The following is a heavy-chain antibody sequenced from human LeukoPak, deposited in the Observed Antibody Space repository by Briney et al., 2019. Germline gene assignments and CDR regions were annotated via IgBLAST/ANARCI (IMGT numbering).Heavy chain of an antibody. CDR3: ARVGIAAAGTLDY. V-gene: IGHV1-69*05. CDR1: GGTFSSYA. J-gene: IGHJ4*02. CDR2: IIPIFGTA. Sequence: SVKVSCKASGGTFSSYAISWVRQAPGQGLEWMGGIIPIFGTANYAQKFQDRVTITTDESTSTAYMELSSLRSEDTAVYYCARVGIAAAGTLDYWGQGTLVTVSS. D-gene: IGHD6-13*01.